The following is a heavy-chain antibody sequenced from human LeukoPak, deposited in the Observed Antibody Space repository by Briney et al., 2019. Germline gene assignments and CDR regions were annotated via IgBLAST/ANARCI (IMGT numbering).Heavy chain of an antibody. V-gene: IGHV4-30-4*01. CDR2: IYYSGST. CDR3: ARTYSPGDSSGYYYLFYYYGMDV. D-gene: IGHD3-22*01. CDR1: GGSISSGDYY. J-gene: IGHJ6*02. Sequence: SETLSLTCTVSGGSISSGDYYWSWIRQPPGKGLEWIGYIYYSGSTFYNPSLKSRVTISVDTSKNQFSLKLSSVTAADTAVYYCARTYSPGDSSGYYYLFYYYGMDVWGQGTTVTVSS.